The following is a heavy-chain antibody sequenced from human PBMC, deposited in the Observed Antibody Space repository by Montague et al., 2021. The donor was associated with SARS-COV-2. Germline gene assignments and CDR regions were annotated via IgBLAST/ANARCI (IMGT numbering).Heavy chain of an antibody. V-gene: IGHV4-59*01. CDR2: IFYRGTT. J-gene: IGHJ4*02. Sequence: SETLSLTCTVSGDSMTYFYWSWIRQTPEKGLEWIGYIFYRGTTKYNPSLESRVTITVDTSKDQFYLKLSSVTAADTAVYYCARGATRTFDYWGQGTRVTVSS. CDR1: GDSMTYFY. D-gene: IGHD1-1*01. CDR3: ARGATRTFDY.